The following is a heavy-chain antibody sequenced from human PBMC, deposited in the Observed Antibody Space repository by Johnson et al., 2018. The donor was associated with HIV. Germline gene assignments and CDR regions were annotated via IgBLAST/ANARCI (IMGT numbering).Heavy chain of an antibody. J-gene: IGHJ3*02. CDR3: VKEGGANWYHAFDI. D-gene: IGHD1-1*01. Sequence: VQLVESGGGLVQPGGSLRLSCAASGFTFSDYYMSWIRQAPGKGLEWVSGISWNSGGIGYADSVKGRFTISRDNAKNSLYLQMNSLRAEDTAVYYCVKEGGANWYHAFDIWGQGTMVTVSS. V-gene: IGHV3-11*06. CDR2: ISWNSGGI. CDR1: GFTFSDYY.